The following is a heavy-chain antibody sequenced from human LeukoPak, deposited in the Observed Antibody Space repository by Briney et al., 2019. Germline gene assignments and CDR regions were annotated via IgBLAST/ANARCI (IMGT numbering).Heavy chain of an antibody. CDR1: GYTFTSYD. J-gene: IGHJ6*02. V-gene: IGHV1-8*01. CDR2: MNPNSGNT. CDR3: ARSSVPAATHYYGMDV. Sequence: GASVKVSFKASGYTFTSYDINWVRQATGQGLEWMGWMNPNSGNTGYAQKFQGRVTMTSNTSINTAYMELSSLRSEDTAVYYCARSSVPAATHYYGMDVWGQGTTVTVSS. D-gene: IGHD2-2*01.